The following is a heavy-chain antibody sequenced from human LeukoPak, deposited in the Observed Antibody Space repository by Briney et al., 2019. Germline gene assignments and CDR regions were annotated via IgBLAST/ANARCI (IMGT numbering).Heavy chain of an antibody. CDR2: INLHTGGA. D-gene: IGHD2-8*01. J-gene: IGHJ6*02. CDR1: GYTFTDYF. Sequence: ASVKVSCKSSGYTFTDYFLHWVRQAPGQGLEWMGCINLHTGGAHYAQKFQDWVSLTRDTSIDTAFMELSSLRSDATAIYYCARDFLGRTNGGSNYFGMDVWGQGTTVTVSS. CDR3: ARDFLGRTNGGSNYFGMDV. V-gene: IGHV1-2*04.